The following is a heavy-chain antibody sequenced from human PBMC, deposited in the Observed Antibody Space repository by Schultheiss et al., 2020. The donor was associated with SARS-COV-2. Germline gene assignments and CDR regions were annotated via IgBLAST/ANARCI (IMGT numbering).Heavy chain of an antibody. CDR3: ARDIAARPHYYYYGMDV. CDR2: ISSNGGST. D-gene: IGHD6-6*01. V-gene: IGHV3-64D*06. J-gene: IGHJ6*02. CDR1: GFTFSSYA. Sequence: GGSLRLSCSASGFTFSSYAMHWVRQAPGKGLEYVSAISSNGGSTYYADSVKGRFTISRDNSKNTLYLQMSSLRAEDTAVYYCARDIAARPHYYYYGMDVWGQGTTVTVSS.